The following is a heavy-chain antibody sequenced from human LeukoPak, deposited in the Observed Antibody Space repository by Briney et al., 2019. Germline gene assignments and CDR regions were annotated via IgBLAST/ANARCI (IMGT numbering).Heavy chain of an antibody. D-gene: IGHD6-19*01. Sequence: KTSETLSLTCTVSGGSISSSSYYWAWIRQPPGKGLEWIGSIYYSGNTYYKSSLKSRVTIAVDTSKNQFSLKLSSVTAADTAVYYCARGAGWYYFDYWGQGTLVAVSS. V-gene: IGHV4-39*07. CDR1: GGSISSSSYY. CDR2: IYYSGNT. CDR3: ARGAGWYYFDY. J-gene: IGHJ4*02.